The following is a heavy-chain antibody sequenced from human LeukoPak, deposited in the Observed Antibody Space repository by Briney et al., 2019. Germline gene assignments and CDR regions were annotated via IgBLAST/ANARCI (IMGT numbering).Heavy chain of an antibody. CDR2: IIPIFGTA. J-gene: IGHJ1*01. D-gene: IGHD2-15*01. CDR3: ARDEGVDPEVEAAQFQH. V-gene: IGHV1-69*13. Sequence: ASVKVSCKASGGTFSSYAISWVRQAPGQGLEWMGGIIPIFGTANYAQKFQGRVTITADESTSTAYTELSSLRSEDTAVYYCARDEGVDPEVEAAQFQHWGQGTLVTVSS. CDR1: GGTFSSYA.